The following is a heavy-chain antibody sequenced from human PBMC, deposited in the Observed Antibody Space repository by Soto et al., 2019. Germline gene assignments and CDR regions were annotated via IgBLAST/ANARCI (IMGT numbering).Heavy chain of an antibody. CDR3: TKDSHWAIISPTHDY. J-gene: IGHJ4*02. D-gene: IGHD2-2*01. V-gene: IGHV3-11*01. CDR2: ISNSGNNV. CDR1: GFIFNDYH. Sequence: GGSLRLSCAASGFIFNDYHMSWIRQAPGKGLEWVAYISNSGNNVYYADSVKGRFTISRDNADKSLYLQMNSLRADDTAVYSCTKDSHWAIISPTHDYWGQGTLVTVSS.